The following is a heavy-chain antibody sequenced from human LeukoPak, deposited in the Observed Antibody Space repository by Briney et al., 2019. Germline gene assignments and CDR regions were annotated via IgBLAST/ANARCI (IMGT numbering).Heavy chain of an antibody. D-gene: IGHD3-3*01. CDR1: GGSISSSSYY. J-gene: IGHJ4*02. Sequence: SETLSLTCTVSGGSISSSSYYWGWIRQPPGKGLEWIASISYSGSTYYNPSLKSRVTISVDTSKNQFSLKLSSVTAADTAVYYCARSGLYDFWSGQSALDYWGQGTLVTVSS. CDR3: ARSGLYDFWSGQSALDY. V-gene: IGHV4-39*01. CDR2: ISYSGST.